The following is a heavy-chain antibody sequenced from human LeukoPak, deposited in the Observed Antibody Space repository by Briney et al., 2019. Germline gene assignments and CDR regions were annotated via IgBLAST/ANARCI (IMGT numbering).Heavy chain of an antibody. Sequence: ASGPTLVKPTQTLTLTCTFSGFSLSTSGVGVGWIRQPPGKALEWLALIYWDDDERYSPSLKSRLAITKDTSKNQVVLTMTNMDPVDTATYFCVHTLSLMTFGGVIATEAHDAFDIWGQGTMVTVSS. J-gene: IGHJ3*02. CDR2: IYWDDDE. CDR1: GFSLSTSGVG. V-gene: IGHV2-5*02. D-gene: IGHD3-16*02. CDR3: VHTLSLMTFGGVIATEAHDAFDI.